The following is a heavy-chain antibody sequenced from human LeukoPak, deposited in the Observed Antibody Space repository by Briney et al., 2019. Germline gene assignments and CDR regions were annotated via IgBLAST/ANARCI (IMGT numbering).Heavy chain of an antibody. CDR3: TRELGGSYNDY. CDR2: INPRGGST. J-gene: IGHJ4*02. CDR1: GYAFTSFY. D-gene: IGHD1-26*01. Sequence: GASVKVSCKTSGYAFTSFYIHWVRQAPGQGLEWVGIINPRGGSTTYGQKFHGRVTMTRDTSTSTVYMELSSLTSEDTAVYYCTRELGGSYNDYWGQGTLVTVSS. V-gene: IGHV1-46*01.